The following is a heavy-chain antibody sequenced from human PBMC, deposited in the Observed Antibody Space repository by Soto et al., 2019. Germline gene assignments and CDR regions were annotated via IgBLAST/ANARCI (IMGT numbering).Heavy chain of an antibody. CDR3: ARRGCDSIFGSFDY. D-gene: IGHD2-21*02. CDR1: GDSISIGGYS. CDR2: IDHGGST. J-gene: IGHJ4*02. Sequence: SETLSLTCDVSGDSISIGGYSWNWLRQPPGKGLQWIGYIDHGGSTYYNPSLKSRVIISADKSKNHFSLNLSSVTAADTAVYYCARRGCDSIFGSFDYWGQGTPVTVSS. V-gene: IGHV4-30-2*01.